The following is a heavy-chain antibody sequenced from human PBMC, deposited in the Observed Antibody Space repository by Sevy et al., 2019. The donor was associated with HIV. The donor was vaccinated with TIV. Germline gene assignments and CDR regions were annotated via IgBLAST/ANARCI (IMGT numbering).Heavy chain of an antibody. CDR3: ARSGATIDY. CDR2: IKADGSEK. J-gene: IGHJ4*02. V-gene: IGHV3-7*03. CDR1: GLRFSSYL. Sequence: GGSLRLSCAASGLRFSSYLMSWDRQAPGKGMEWVANIKADGSEKYYVDSVKGRIIISRDNTKNPLYLQMNSLRAEDSAVYYCARSGATIDYWGQGTLVTVSS. D-gene: IGHD1-26*01.